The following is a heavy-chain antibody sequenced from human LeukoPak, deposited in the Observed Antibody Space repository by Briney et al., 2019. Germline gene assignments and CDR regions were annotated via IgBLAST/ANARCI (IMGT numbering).Heavy chain of an antibody. CDR3: AKDEGGAADY. CDR1: GFTFSDYG. D-gene: IGHD4/OR15-4a*01. Sequence: GGSLRLSCTASGFTFSDYGMNWVRQAPGKGLEWISYIKGDSDTIHYADSVKGQFTISRDNSKNTLYLQMHSLREEDTAVYYCAKDEGGAADYWGQGTLVTVSS. V-gene: IGHV3-48*02. J-gene: IGHJ4*02. CDR2: IKGDSDTI.